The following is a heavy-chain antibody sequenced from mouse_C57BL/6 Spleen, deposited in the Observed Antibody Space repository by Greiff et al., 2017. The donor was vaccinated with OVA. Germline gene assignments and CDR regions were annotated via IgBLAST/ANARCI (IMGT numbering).Heavy chain of an antibody. CDR1: GFNIKDDY. V-gene: IGHV14-4*01. J-gene: IGHJ2*01. Sequence: EVQRVESGAELVRPGASVKLSCTASGFNIKDDYMHWVKQRPEQGLEWIGWIDPANGDTEYASKFQGKATITADTSSNTAYLQLSSLTSEDTAVYYCTTSNYGYWGQGTTLTVSS. D-gene: IGHD2-5*01. CDR2: IDPANGDT. CDR3: TTSNYGY.